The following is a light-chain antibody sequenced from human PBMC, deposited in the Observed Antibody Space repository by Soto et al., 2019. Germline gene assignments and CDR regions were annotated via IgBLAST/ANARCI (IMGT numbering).Light chain of an antibody. CDR3: CSYAGSSTYV. Sequence: SDLPQPASGYGLPGQSITISCTGTSSDVGSYNLVSWYQQHPGKAPKLMIYEGSKRPSGVSNRFSGSKSGNTASLTISGLQAEDEADYYCCSYAGSSTYVFGTGTRSPS. J-gene: IGLJ1*01. CDR2: EGS. V-gene: IGLV2-23*01. CDR1: SSDVGSYNL.